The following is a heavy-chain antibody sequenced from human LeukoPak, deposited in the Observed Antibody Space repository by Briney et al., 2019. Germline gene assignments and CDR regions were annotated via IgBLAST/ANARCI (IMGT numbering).Heavy chain of an antibody. D-gene: IGHD2-21*02. CDR3: ARGVTPTWYFDY. CDR2: IYYSGST. Sequence: SETLSLTCTVSGGSISSYYWSWIRQPPGKGLEWIGYIYYSGSTNYNPSLKSRVTISVDTSKNQFSLKLSSVTAADTAVYYCARGVTPTWYFDYWGQGTLVTVSS. J-gene: IGHJ4*02. CDR1: GGSISSYY. V-gene: IGHV4-59*01.